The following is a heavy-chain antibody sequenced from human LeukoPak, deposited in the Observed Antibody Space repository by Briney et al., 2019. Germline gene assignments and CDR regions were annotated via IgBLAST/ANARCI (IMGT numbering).Heavy chain of an antibody. CDR1: GGTFSSYA. J-gene: IGHJ6*02. Sequence: GASVKVSFKASGGTFSSYAISWVRQAPGQGLEWMGGIIPIFGTANYAQKFQGRVTITTDESTSTAYMELSSLRSEDTAVYYCARTIIPYYYYYGMDVWGQGTTVTVSS. V-gene: IGHV1-69*05. D-gene: IGHD3-3*01. CDR2: IIPIFGTA. CDR3: ARTIIPYYYYYGMDV.